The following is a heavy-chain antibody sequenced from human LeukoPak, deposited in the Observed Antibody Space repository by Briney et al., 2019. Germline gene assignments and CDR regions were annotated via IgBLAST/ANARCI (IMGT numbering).Heavy chain of an antibody. V-gene: IGHV4-39*07. CDR3: ARLMVRGVNY. D-gene: IGHD3-10*01. Sequence: SETLSLTCTVSGGSISSSTYYWAWVRQPPGKGLEWIGTIYYSGSTYYNPSLKSRVTISVDTSKNQFSLKLSSVTAADTAVYYCARLMVRGVNYWGQGTLVTVSS. CDR2: IYYSGST. CDR1: GGSISSSTYY. J-gene: IGHJ4*02.